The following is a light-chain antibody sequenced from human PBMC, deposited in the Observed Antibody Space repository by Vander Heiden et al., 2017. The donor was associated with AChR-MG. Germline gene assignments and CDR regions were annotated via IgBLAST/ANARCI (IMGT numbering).Light chain of an antibody. CDR3: SSWNDSLTGQV. CDR1: SSNLGSRP. CDR2: GDS. V-gene: IGLV1-44*01. Sequence: QSVVTQPPSPSGTPGQRVVISCSGSSSNLGSRPVNWYQPLPGTAPRLLIYGDSQRPSGVPDLFSGSKAGTSASLAISGLQSEDEADYYCSSWNDSLTGQVFGGGTKLTVL. J-gene: IGLJ3*02.